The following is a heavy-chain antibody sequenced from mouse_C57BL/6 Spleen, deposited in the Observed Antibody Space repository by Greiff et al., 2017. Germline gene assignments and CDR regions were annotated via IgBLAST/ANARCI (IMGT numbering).Heavy chain of an antibody. J-gene: IGHJ3*01. CDR2: INPNNGGT. D-gene: IGHD2-4*01. CDR1: GYTFTDYN. V-gene: IGHV1-22*01. Sequence: EVQLQQSGPELVKPGASVKMSCKASGYTFTDYNMHWVKQSHGKSLEWIGYINPNNGGTSYNQKFKGKATLTVNKSSSTAYMELHSLTSADAAVYYYARRGYDYDAWFAYWGQGTLVTVSA. CDR3: ARRGYDYDAWFAY.